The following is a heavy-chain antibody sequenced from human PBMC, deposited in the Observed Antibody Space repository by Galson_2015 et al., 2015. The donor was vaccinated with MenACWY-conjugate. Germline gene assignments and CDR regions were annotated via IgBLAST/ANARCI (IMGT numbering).Heavy chain of an antibody. CDR3: VRAEGWLRSAFDL. CDR1: GFRFSSYT. Sequence: SLRLSCAASGFRFSSYTFYWVRQSPGKGLEWVAVVSYDASSRYYRDSVQGRFTISRDNPKNTVSLEMSSLGPEDSAVYYCVRAEGWLRSAFDLWGQGTMVTVSS. D-gene: IGHD5-12*01. J-gene: IGHJ3*01. V-gene: IGHV3-30*10. CDR2: VSYDASSR.